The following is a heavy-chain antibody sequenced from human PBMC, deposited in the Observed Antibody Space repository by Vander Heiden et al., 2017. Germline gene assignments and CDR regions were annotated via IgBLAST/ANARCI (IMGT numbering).Heavy chain of an antibody. CDR2: IYYNGNV. J-gene: IGHJ4*02. CDR3: ARGTPTLAFDY. D-gene: IGHD1-1*01. V-gene: IGHV4-30-4*01. Sequence: QVQLQESVPGLVKPSQTLSLTCTVSGGSISSGDYYWSWIRQPPGKGLEWIGYIYYNGNVYYNPSLKSRVTISVDASKNQVSLKQISVTAADTAVYYCARGTPTLAFDYWGQGTLVSVSS. CDR1: GGSISSGDYY.